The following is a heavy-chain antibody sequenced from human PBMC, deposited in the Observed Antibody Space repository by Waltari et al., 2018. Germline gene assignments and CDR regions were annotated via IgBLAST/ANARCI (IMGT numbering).Heavy chain of an antibody. CDR1: GYSFTTYY. Sequence: QVQLVQSGAEVKKPGASVKVSCKASGYSFTTYYIYWVRLAPGQGLEWMGWINPSSGGTKYAQKIQGRVTMTRDTSISTAYMELSSLRSDDTAVYYCARGTSSWYQTNNWFDPWGQGTLVTVSS. V-gene: IGHV1-2*02. CDR3: ARGTSSWYQTNNWFDP. D-gene: IGHD6-13*01. CDR2: INPSSGGT. J-gene: IGHJ5*02.